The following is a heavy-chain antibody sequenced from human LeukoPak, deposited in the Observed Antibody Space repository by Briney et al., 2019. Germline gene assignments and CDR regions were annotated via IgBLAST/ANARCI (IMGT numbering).Heavy chain of an antibody. CDR1: GGTFSSYA. D-gene: IGHD5-18*01. J-gene: IGHJ6*02. V-gene: IGHV1-69*06. Sequence: ASVKVSCKASGGTFSSYAISWVRQAPGQGLEWMGGIIPIFGTAIYAQKFQGRVTMTEDTSTDTAYMELSSLRSEDTAVYYCATGSTGYSYGIYYYYGMDVWGQGTTVTVSS. CDR3: ATGSTGYSYGIYYYYGMDV. CDR2: IIPIFGTA.